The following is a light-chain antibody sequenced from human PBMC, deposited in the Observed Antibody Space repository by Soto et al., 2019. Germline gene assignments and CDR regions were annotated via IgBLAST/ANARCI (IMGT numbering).Light chain of an antibody. Sequence: EIVMTQSPGTLSVSPGDSATLSCRASQSVGKRLAWYQQRPGQAPRLLIYAASTRATGIPARFSAFGSGTEFTLTINDLQSEDFALYYCQQYHNWPLYTFRRGTNLDIK. CDR3: QQYHNWPLYT. V-gene: IGKV3-15*01. J-gene: IGKJ2*01. CDR2: AAS. CDR1: QSVGKR.